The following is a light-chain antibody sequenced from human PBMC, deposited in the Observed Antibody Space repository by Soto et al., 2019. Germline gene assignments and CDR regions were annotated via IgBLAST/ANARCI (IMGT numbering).Light chain of an antibody. CDR1: QGVSNY. Sequence: DIQMTQSPSSLSASAGDRVTITCRASQGVSNYLAWYQQKPGKVPKLLIYAASTLQSGVPYRLSGSGSGTDFILTISSLQPEDVASYYCQKYNSAPWTFGQGTKVEIK. V-gene: IGKV1-27*01. CDR2: AAS. CDR3: QKYNSAPWT. J-gene: IGKJ1*01.